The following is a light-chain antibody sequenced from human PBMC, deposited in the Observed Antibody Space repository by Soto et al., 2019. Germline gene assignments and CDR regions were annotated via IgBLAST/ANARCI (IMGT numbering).Light chain of an antibody. CDR3: AAWDDNLSGFYV. Sequence: QSALTQSPSASGTPGQRVTISCSGSASTIGRNYVYWYQQLPGTAPKLLIYRNSQRPSGVPDRFSDSKSGTSASLAISGLRSEDEADYYCAAWDDNLSGFYVFGDGTKVTVL. J-gene: IGLJ1*01. CDR2: RNS. CDR1: ASTIGRNY. V-gene: IGLV1-47*01.